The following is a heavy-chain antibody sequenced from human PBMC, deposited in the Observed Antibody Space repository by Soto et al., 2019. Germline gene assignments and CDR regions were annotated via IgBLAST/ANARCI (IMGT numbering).Heavy chain of an antibody. D-gene: IGHD6-6*01. CDR1: GGSISSYY. V-gene: IGHV4-59*08. Sequence: SETLSLTCTVSGGSISSYYWSWIRQPPGKGLEWIGYIYYSGSTNYNPSLKSRVTISVDTSKNQFSLKLSSVTAADTAVYYCARKAAPLNSDYWGQGTLVTVSS. CDR3: ARKAAPLNSDY. J-gene: IGHJ4*02. CDR2: IYYSGST.